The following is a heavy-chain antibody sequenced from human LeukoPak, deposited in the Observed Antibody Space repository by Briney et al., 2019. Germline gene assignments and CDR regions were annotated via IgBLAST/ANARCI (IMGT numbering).Heavy chain of an antibody. V-gene: IGHV3-23*01. D-gene: IGHD6-13*01. CDR1: GFTFSSYA. J-gene: IGHJ4*02. Sequence: GGSLRLSCAASGFTFSSYAMSWVRQAPGKGLEWVSGISGSGGSTSYADSVKGRFTISRDNSKNTLYLQMNSLRVEDTAVYYCAKNGAAAGWADFDYWGQGTLVTVSS. CDR2: ISGSGGST. CDR3: AKNGAAAGWADFDY.